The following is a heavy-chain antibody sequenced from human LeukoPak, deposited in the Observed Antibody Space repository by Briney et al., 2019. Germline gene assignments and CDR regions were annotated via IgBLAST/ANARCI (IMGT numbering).Heavy chain of an antibody. V-gene: IGHV3-21*01. Sequence: SGGSLRLSCAASGFTFSSYSMNWVRQAPGKGLEWVSSISSSSSYIYYADSVKGRFTISRDNAKNSLYLQMNSLRAEDTAVYYCAKGNYYDSSAYNWFDPWGQGTLVTVSS. CDR1: GFTFSSYS. CDR2: ISSSSSYI. J-gene: IGHJ5*02. CDR3: AKGNYYDSSAYNWFDP. D-gene: IGHD3-22*01.